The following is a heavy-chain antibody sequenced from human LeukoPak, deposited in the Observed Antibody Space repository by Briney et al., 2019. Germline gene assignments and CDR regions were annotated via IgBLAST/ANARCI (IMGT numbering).Heavy chain of an antibody. CDR2: ISAYNGNT. V-gene: IGHV1-18*01. J-gene: IGHJ4*02. CDR3: ARDSLDYGDYDPDY. CDR1: GYTFTSYG. Sequence: GASVKVSCKASGYTFTSYGISWVRQAPGQGLEWMGWISAYNGNTNYAQKLQGRATMTTDTSTSTAYMELRSLRSDDTAVYYCARDSLDYGDYDPDYWGQGTLVTVPS. D-gene: IGHD4-17*01.